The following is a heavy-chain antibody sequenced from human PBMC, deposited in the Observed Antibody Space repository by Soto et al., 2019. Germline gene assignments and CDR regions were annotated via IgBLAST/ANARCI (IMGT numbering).Heavy chain of an antibody. D-gene: IGHD2-8*01. CDR2: ISGYNGDT. CDR1: GYTFTRYG. Sequence: QGQLVQSGAEVKKPGASVKVSCKASGYTFTRYGISWVRQAPGQGLEWMGWISGYNGDTKYAQKFQGRVIMTIDTSTTTVYMELRSLTSDDTAVYYCAKNGQPPYYYYGMDVWGQGTTVTVSS. J-gene: IGHJ6*02. CDR3: AKNGQPPYYYYGMDV. V-gene: IGHV1-18*01.